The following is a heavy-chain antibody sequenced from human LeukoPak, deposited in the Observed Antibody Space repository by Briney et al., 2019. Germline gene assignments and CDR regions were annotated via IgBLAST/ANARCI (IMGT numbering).Heavy chain of an antibody. CDR3: AREATYYYSSGYNSCYLDY. Sequence: PGRCLRLSCAASGFSFSSYWMDWGRQAPGKGLVWVSRINSEGSSTSYADSVKGRFTSSRDNAKTTLNLKMNSLRAETTAGYSCAREATYYYSSGYNSCYLDYWGQGTVVTVSA. D-gene: IGHD3-22*01. CDR1: GFSFSSYW. J-gene: IGHJ4*02. V-gene: IGHV3-74*01. CDR2: INSEGSST.